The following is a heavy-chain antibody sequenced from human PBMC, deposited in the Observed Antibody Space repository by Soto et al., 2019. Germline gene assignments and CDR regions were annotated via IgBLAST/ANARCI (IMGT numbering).Heavy chain of an antibody. CDR3: ARDPPYDSSGYYQRAFDI. D-gene: IGHD3-22*01. J-gene: IGHJ3*02. V-gene: IGHV3-48*03. CDR2: ISSSGSTI. Sequence: EVQLVESGGGLVQPGGSLRLSCAASGFTFSSYEMNLVRQAPGKGLEWVSYISSSGSTIYYADSVKGRFTISRDNAKNSLYLQMNSLRAEDTAVYYCARDPPYDSSGYYQRAFDIWGQGTMVTVSS. CDR1: GFTFSSYE.